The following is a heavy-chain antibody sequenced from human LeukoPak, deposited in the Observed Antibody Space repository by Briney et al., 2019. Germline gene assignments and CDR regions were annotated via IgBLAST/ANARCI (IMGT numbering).Heavy chain of an antibody. CDR3: AKSLAGTTVFWWFDP. Sequence: GASVKVSCKASGYPFTKYYIHWVRQAHGHGLQWMGWLNPNTGGTRYARSFEGRVTMTRDTSIDTAYMDLSGLTSDDTATYYCAKSLAGTTVFWWFDPWGQGTVVTVSS. V-gene: IGHV1-2*02. CDR1: GYPFTKYY. D-gene: IGHD1-7*01. J-gene: IGHJ5*02. CDR2: LNPNTGGT.